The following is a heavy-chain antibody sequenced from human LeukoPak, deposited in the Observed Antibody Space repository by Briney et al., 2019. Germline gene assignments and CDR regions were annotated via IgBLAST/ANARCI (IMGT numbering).Heavy chain of an antibody. Sequence: SETLSLTCTVSGGSISSYYWSWIRQPPGKGLEWIGYIYHSGSTYYNPSLKSRVTISVDRSKNQFSLKLTSVTAADTAVYYCASGTKDIVVVPAAKAFDIWGQGTMVTVSS. CDR3: ASGTKDIVVVPAAKAFDI. CDR1: GGSISSYY. CDR2: IYHSGST. V-gene: IGHV4-59*12. J-gene: IGHJ3*02. D-gene: IGHD2-2*01.